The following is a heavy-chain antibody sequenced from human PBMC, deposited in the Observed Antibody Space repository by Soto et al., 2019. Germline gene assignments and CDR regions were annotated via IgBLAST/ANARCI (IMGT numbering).Heavy chain of an antibody. Sequence: SGPTTVNHTQTLTLTCPFSGLSLSSSGVGVGWIRQPPGKALEWLALIYWNDDKRYSPSLKSRLTIPKDTSKNQVVLTMTNMDPVDTATYYCAHRRVEQQLVLYYYSGMDVWGQGTTVTVSS. J-gene: IGHJ6*02. CDR2: IYWNDDK. CDR1: GLSLSSSGVG. V-gene: IGHV2-5*01. D-gene: IGHD6-13*01. CDR3: AHRRVEQQLVLYYYSGMDV.